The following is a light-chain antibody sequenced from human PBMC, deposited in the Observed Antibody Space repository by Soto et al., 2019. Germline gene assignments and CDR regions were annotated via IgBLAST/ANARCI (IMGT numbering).Light chain of an antibody. CDR2: RMK. V-gene: IGLV1-47*01. CDR3: AAWVDSLNCWL. Sequence: QSVLTQPPSASGTPGQTFTISGSGNSSNSGNNYVYWYQLLPGTAPKLLTFRMKQRPSRVPDRSPGSKSGTSASLAISGLRSEDEGDYYCAAWVDSLNCWLSGGGTKLTVL. CDR1: SSNSGNNY. J-gene: IGLJ3*02.